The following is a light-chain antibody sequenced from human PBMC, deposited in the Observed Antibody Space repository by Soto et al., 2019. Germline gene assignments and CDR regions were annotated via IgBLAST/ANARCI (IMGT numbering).Light chain of an antibody. CDR1: SGHSNYA. J-gene: IGLJ3*02. V-gene: IGLV4-69*01. Sequence: QLVLTQSPSASASLGASVKLTCTLSSGHSNYAIAWHQQQPEKGPRYLMKLNSDGSHSKGDGIPDRFSGSSSGAERYLTISSPQSEDEADYYCQTWGTGLWVFGGGTKLTVL. CDR2: LNSDGSH. CDR3: QTWGTGLWV.